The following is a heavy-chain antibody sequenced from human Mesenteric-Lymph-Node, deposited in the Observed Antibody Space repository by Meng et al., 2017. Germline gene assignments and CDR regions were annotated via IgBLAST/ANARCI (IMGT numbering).Heavy chain of an antibody. V-gene: IGHV3-21*01. CDR2: ISSSSSYI. Sequence: GESLKISCAASGFIFSSYSMNWVRQAPGKGLEWVSSISSSSSYIYYADSVKGRFTISRDNAKNSLYLQMNSLRAEDTAMYYCERDGAARGNYDGRGYWDWGQGTLVTVSS. CDR3: ERDGAARGNYDGRGYWD. J-gene: IGHJ4*02. CDR1: GFIFSSYS. D-gene: IGHD3-22*01.